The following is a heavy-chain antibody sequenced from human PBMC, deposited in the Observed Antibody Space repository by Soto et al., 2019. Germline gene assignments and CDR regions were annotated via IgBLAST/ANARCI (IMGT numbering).Heavy chain of an antibody. CDR1: AYTFTTYN. J-gene: IGHJ5*02. CDR3: ARERQAPPRNWFDP. CDR2: INPSGGST. Sequence: GASVKVSCKSSAYTFTTYNMHWVRQAPGQGLEWMGIINPSGGSTSYAQKFQGRVTMTRDTSTSTVYMELSSLRSEDTAVYYCARERQAPPRNWFDPWGQGTLVTVSS. V-gene: IGHV1-46*03.